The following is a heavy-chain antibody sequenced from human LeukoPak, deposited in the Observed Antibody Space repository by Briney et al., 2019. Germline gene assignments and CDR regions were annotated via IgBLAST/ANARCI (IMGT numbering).Heavy chain of an antibody. J-gene: IGHJ5*02. CDR1: GGSISSYY. D-gene: IGHD1-1*01. Sequence: SETLSLTCTVSGGSISSYYWSWIRQPPGKGLVWIGYIYYSGSTNYNPSLKSRVTISVDTSKNQFSLKLSSVTAADTAVYYCARGYWNDPFENWFDPWGQGTLVTVSS. V-gene: IGHV4-59*01. CDR2: IYYSGST. CDR3: ARGYWNDPFENWFDP.